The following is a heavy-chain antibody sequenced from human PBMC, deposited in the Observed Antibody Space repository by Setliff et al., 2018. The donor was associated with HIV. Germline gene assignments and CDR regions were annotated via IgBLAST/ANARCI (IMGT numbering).Heavy chain of an antibody. D-gene: IGHD5-12*01. V-gene: IGHV1-2*02. J-gene: IGHJ4*02. CDR1: GFTFSDYY. CDR2: INEASGNT. CDR3: ARDDRAVASIL. Sequence: ASVKVSCKASGFTFSDYYMHWVRQAPGQRLEWMGWINEASGNTKCSQKFQGRVTITRDTSISTAYMELSSLRSDDTAVYYCARDDRAVASILWGQGTLVTVSS.